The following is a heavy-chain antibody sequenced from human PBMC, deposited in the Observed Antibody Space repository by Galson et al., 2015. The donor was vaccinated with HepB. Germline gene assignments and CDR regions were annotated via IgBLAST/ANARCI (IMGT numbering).Heavy chain of an antibody. CDR2: ISYDGSNK. CDR3: AKGDYSHYDNFDY. CDR1: GFTFTSYT. D-gene: IGHD4-11*01. J-gene: IGHJ4*02. V-gene: IGHV3-30*09. Sequence: SLRLSCAASGFTFTSYTMHWVRQAPGKGLVWVATISYDGSNKYSADSVKGRFAISRDNSKNTLYLQMNSLRTVDTAIYYCAKGDYSHYDNFDYWGQGTLVTVSS.